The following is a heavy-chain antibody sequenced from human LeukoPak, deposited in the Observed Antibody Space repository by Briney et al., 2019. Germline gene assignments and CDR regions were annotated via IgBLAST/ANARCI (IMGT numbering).Heavy chain of an antibody. Sequence: PSETLSLTCTVSGGSISGGGYYWSWIRKHPGKGLEWIGYIYYSGSTYYNPCLKSRVTISVDTSKNQFSLKLSSVTAADTAVYYCARLIGLPLYWFDPWGQGTLVTVSS. CDR2: IYYSGST. CDR3: ARLIGLPLYWFDP. D-gene: IGHD5/OR15-5a*01. J-gene: IGHJ5*02. CDR1: GGSISGGGYY. V-gene: IGHV4-31*03.